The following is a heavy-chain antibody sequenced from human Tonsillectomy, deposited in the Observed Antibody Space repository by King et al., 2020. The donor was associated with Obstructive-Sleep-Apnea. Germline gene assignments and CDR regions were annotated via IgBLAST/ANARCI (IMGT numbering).Heavy chain of an antibody. Sequence: QLVQSGAEVKKPGESLKISCQGSGYSFTNFWIGWVRQMPGKGLEWVGSIYPGDSDTRYSPSFQGQVTISVDKSIDTAYLHWSSLKASDTAMYYCGRHLRVRGVPRDRYFDYWGQGALVTVSS. J-gene: IGHJ4*02. CDR2: IYPGDSDT. CDR1: GYSFTNFW. V-gene: IGHV5-51*01. D-gene: IGHD3-10*01. CDR3: GRHLRVRGVPRDRYFDY.